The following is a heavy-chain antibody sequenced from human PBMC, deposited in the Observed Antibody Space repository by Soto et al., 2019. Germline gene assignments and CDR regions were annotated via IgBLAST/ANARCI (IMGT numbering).Heavy chain of an antibody. V-gene: IGHV4-30-2*01. CDR1: GGSISSGGYS. J-gene: IGHJ4*02. CDR2: IYHSGST. Sequence: SETRSLTCAVSGGSISSGGYSWSWIRQPPGKGLEWIGYIYHSGSTYYNPSLKSRVTISVDRSKNQFSLKLSSVTAADTAVYYCARSAWELHGTYYFDYWGQGTLVTVSS. D-gene: IGHD1-26*01. CDR3: ARSAWELHGTYYFDY.